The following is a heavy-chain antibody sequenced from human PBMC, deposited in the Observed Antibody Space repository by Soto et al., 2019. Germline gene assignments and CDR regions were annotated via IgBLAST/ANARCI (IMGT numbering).Heavy chain of an antibody. CDR1: GGSVSSGSDG. J-gene: IGHJ3*02. CDR3: ARTSGRGYYYDSSGYVDAFDI. CDR2: IYYSGST. Sequence: PSETMSIGCTVSGGSVSSGSDGWSWIRQPPEKGLEWIGYIYYSGSTNYNPSLKSRVTIPVDTSKNQFSLKLSSVTAADTAVYYCARTSGRGYYYDSSGYVDAFDIWGQGTMVTGSS. V-gene: IGHV4-61*01. D-gene: IGHD3-22*01.